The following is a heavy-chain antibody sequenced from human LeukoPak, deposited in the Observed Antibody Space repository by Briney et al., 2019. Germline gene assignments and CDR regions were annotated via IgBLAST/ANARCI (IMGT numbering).Heavy chain of an antibody. CDR1: GGSISSYY. CDR3: ARGRLDY. J-gene: IGHJ4*02. Sequence: PSETLSLTCTVSGGSISSYYWSWIRQPPGKGLEWIGEINHSGSTNYNPSLKSRVTISVDTSKNQFSLKLSSVTAADTAVYYCARGRLDYWGQGTLVTVSS. V-gene: IGHV4-34*01. CDR2: INHSGST.